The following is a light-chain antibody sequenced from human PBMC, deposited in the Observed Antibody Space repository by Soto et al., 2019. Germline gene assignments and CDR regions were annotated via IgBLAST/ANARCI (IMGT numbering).Light chain of an antibody. CDR1: QTISSW. J-gene: IGKJ1*01. CDR2: KAS. V-gene: IGKV1-5*03. CDR3: QQYKSYSWT. Sequence: DIQMTQSPSTLSGSVVDRVTLTCRASQTISSWLAWYQQKPGKAPKVLIYKASTLKSGVPSRFSGSGAGTEFTLTISSLQPDDFATYYCQQYKSYSWTFGQGTKVDIK.